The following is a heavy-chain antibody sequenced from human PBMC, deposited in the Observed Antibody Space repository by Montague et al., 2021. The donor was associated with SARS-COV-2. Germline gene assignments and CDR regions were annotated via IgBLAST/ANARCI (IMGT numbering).Heavy chain of an antibody. D-gene: IGHD3-9*01. CDR3: ARDYDILTGYYNNWFDP. J-gene: IGHJ5*02. Sequence: SLRLSCAASGFPFSSYSMNWVHQAPGKGLEWVSSISSSSSYIYYADSVKGRFTISRDNAKNSLYLQMNSLRAEDTAVYYCARDYDILTGYYNNWFDPWGQGTLVTVSS. CDR2: ISSSSSYI. CDR1: GFPFSSYS. V-gene: IGHV3-21*01.